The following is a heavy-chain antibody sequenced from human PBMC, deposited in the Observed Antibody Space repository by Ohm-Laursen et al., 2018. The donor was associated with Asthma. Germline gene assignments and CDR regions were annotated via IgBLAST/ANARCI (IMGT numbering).Heavy chain of an antibody. CDR3: ARDPGVYYYDSSGYRVPY. CDR2: ISSSSSTI. J-gene: IGHJ4*02. D-gene: IGHD3-22*01. Sequence: GSLRLSCTASGFTFSSYSMNWVRQAPGKGLEWVSYISSSSSTIYYADSVKGRFTISRDNAKNSLYLQMNSLRAEDTAVYYCARDPGVYYYDSSGYRVPYWGQGTLVTVSS. V-gene: IGHV3-48*01. CDR1: GFTFSSYS.